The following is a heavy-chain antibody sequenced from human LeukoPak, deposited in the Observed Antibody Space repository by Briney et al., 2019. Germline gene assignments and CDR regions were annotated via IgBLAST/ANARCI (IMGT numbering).Heavy chain of an antibody. Sequence: GGSLRLSCAASGFTFSSYWMSWVRQAPGKGLEWVANIKQDGSEKYYVDSVKARFTISRDNAKNSLYLQMNSLRAEDTAVYYCARDTLPNRYCSGGSCYSDYWGQGTLVTVSS. D-gene: IGHD2-15*01. V-gene: IGHV3-7*01. J-gene: IGHJ4*02. CDR3: ARDTLPNRYCSGGSCYSDY. CDR2: IKQDGSEK. CDR1: GFTFSSYW.